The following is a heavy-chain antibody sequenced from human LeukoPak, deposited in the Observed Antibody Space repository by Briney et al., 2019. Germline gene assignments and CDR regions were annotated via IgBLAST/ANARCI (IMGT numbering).Heavy chain of an antibody. CDR1: GFTFSRFS. J-gene: IGHJ4*02. V-gene: IGHV3-21*01. CDR3: ALVGATSWAPFDY. D-gene: IGHD1-26*01. Sequence: GGSLTLSCAVSGFTFSRFSMTWVRQAPGKGLEWVSSISSSSSYIYYRDSVKGRFTISRDNVKNSLYLQMHSLRAEDTAVYYCALVGATSWAPFDYWGQGTLVTVSS. CDR2: ISSSSSYI.